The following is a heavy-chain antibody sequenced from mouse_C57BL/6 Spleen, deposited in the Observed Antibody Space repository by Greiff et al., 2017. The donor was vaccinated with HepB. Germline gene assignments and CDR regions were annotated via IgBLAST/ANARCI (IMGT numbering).Heavy chain of an antibody. Sequence: QVQLQQPGAELVRPGSSVKLSCKASGYTFTSYWMHWVKQRPIQGLEWIGNIDPSDSETHYNEKFKDKATLTVDKSSSTAYMQLSSLTSEDSAVYYCARSSNWGFAYWGQGTLVTVSA. CDR2: IDPSDSET. J-gene: IGHJ3*01. CDR3: ARSSNWGFAY. CDR1: GYTFTSYW. V-gene: IGHV1-52*01. D-gene: IGHD4-1*01.